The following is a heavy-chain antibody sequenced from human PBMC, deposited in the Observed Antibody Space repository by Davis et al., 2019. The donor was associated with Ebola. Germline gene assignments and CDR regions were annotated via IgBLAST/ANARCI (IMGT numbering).Heavy chain of an antibody. CDR3: AKGGSGWPSDYHYGMDI. D-gene: IGHD6-19*01. CDR1: GLIFSSYA. CDR2: ISYDGSNK. J-gene: IGHJ6*04. Sequence: GESLKISCAASGLIFSSYAMHWARQAPGKGLEWVAVISYDGSNKYYADSVKGRFTISRDNSNSTLYLQMNSLRVEDTAIYYCAKGGSGWPSDYHYGMDIWGKGTTVTVSS. V-gene: IGHV3-30-3*01.